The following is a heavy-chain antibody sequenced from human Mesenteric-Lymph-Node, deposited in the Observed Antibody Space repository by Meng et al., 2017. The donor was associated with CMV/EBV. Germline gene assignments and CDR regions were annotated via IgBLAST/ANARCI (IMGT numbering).Heavy chain of an antibody. V-gene: IGHV4-61*01. CDR1: GDSVNSPVNSKSFF. CDR3: ARIRAFDARTPYFDF. CDR2: IYNEGIV. Sequence: SETLSLTCTVSGDSVNSPVNSKSFFWSWIRQSPGKGLEWIAYIYNEGIVKYSPSLKSRVTTSQDKSKNQFSLKMTSVTAADTAMYYCARIRAFDARTPYFDFWGRGTLVTVSS. J-gene: IGHJ4*02. D-gene: IGHD2/OR15-2a*01.